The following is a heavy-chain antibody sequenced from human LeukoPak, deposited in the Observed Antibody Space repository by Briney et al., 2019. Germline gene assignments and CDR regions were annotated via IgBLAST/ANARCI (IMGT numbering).Heavy chain of an antibody. D-gene: IGHD4/OR15-4a*01. CDR2: IWYDGSNK. Sequence: PGGSLRLSCPASGFTFSSYGMHWVRQAPGKGLEWVAVIWYDGSNKYYADSVKGRFTISRDNSKNTLYLQMNSLRAEDTAVYYCAREEDYHHAFDIWGQGTMVTVSS. CDR1: GFTFSSYG. J-gene: IGHJ3*02. CDR3: AREEDYHHAFDI. V-gene: IGHV3-33*08.